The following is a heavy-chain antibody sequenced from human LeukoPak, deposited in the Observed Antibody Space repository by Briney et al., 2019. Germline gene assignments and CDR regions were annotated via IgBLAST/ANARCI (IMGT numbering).Heavy chain of an antibody. Sequence: GGSLRLSCAASGFTFSSYAMSWVRQAPGKGPEWVSAISGSGGSTYYADSVKGRFTISRDNSKNTLYLQMNRLRAEDTAVYYCARYGSGSYIRPYYYYMDVWGKGTTVTVSS. CDR3: ARYGSGSYIRPYYYYMDV. J-gene: IGHJ6*03. D-gene: IGHD3-10*01. CDR2: ISGSGGST. V-gene: IGHV3-23*01. CDR1: GFTFSSYA.